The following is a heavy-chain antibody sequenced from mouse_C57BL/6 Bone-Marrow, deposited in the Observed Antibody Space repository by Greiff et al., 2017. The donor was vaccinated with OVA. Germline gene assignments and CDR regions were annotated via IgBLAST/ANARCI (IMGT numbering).Heavy chain of an antibody. V-gene: IGHV1-80*01. CDR2: IYPGDGAP. CDR3: ARDDYDVAFAD. D-gene: IGHD2-4*01. CDR1: GYAFSSYW. Sequence: VKVVESGAELVKPGASVTISCKASGYAFSSYWMNWVKQRPGKGLEWIGQIYPGDGAPNYNGKFQGKATLTADKSSRTAYMKLSSLTSEDSAVYFGARDDYDVAFADWGQGTLVTVSA. J-gene: IGHJ3*01.